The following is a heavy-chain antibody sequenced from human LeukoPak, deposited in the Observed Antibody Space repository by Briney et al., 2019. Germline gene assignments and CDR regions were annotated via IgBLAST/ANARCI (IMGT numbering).Heavy chain of an antibody. D-gene: IGHD4-4*01. CDR2: IYYSGST. J-gene: IGHJ6*02. CDR3: ARGDSNYEDYYYGMDV. Sequence: SETLSLTCTVSGGSISSGGYYCSWIRQHPGKGLEWIGYIYYSGSTYYNPSLKSRVTISVDTSKNQFSLKLSSVTAADTAVYYCARGDSNYEDYYYGMDVWGQETTVTVSS. V-gene: IGHV4-31*03. CDR1: GGSISSGGYY.